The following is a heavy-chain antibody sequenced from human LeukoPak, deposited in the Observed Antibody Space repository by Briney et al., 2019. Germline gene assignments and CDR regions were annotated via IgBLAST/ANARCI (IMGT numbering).Heavy chain of an antibody. CDR2: ISYDGSNK. Sequence: GRSLRLSCAASGFTFSSYGMHWVRQAPGKGLEWVAVISYDGSNKYYADSVKGRFTISGDNSKNTLYLQMNSLRAEDTAVYYCAKDRVGVMLDYWGQGTLVTVSS. CDR3: AKDRVGVMLDY. CDR1: GFTFSSYG. D-gene: IGHD3-16*01. V-gene: IGHV3-30*18. J-gene: IGHJ4*02.